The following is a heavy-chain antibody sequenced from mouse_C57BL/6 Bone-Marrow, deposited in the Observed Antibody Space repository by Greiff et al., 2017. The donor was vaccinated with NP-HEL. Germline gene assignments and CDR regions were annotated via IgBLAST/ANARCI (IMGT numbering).Heavy chain of an antibody. J-gene: IGHJ4*01. CDR3: ARLGYVGYYAMDY. V-gene: IGHV5-17*01. CDR1: GFTFSDYG. CDR2: ISSGSSTI. D-gene: IGHD2-14*01. Sequence: EVMLVESGGGLVKPGGSLKLSCAASGFTFSDYGMHWVRQAPEKGLEWVAYISSGSSTIYYADTVKGRFTISRDNAKNTLFLQMTSLRSEDTAMYYCARLGYVGYYAMDYWGQGTSVTVSS.